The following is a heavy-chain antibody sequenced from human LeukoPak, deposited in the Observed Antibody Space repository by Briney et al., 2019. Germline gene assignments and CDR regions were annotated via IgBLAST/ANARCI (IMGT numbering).Heavy chain of an antibody. CDR2: IYTSGST. CDR3: ASTQLGFDY. J-gene: IGHJ4*01. Sequence: SETLSLTCTVSGGSISSYYWSWIRQPPGKGLEWIGYIYTSGSTNYNPSLKSRVTISVDTSKNQFSLKLSSVTAADTVVYYCASTQLGFDYWGHGTLVTVSS. CDR1: GGSISSYY. V-gene: IGHV4-4*09. D-gene: IGHD1-1*01.